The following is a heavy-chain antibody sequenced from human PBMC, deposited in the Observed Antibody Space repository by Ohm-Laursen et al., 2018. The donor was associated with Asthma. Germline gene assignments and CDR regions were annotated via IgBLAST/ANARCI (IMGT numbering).Heavy chain of an antibody. CDR3: AKVGYSSSSSYWYFDL. CDR2: ISGSGGST. Sequence: GSLRLSCSASGFTFSSYAMSWVRQAPGKGLEWVSAISGSGGSTYYADSVKGRFTISRDNSKNTLYLQMNSLRAEDTAVYYCAKVGYSSSSSYWYFDLWGRGTLVTVSS. D-gene: IGHD6-13*01. CDR1: GFTFSSYA. V-gene: IGHV3-23*01. J-gene: IGHJ2*01.